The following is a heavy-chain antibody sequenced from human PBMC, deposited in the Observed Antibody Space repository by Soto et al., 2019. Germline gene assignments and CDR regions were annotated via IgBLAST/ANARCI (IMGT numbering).Heavy chain of an antibody. CDR3: ARGGRYFDWLPLDY. Sequence: EVQLVESGGGLVQPGGSLRLSWVASGLTFRSYFMTWVRQAPGKGLKWVANIKQDGSEGYYVDSVKGRFTISRDNAKNSLYLEMNSLRVEDMALYYCARGGRYFDWLPLDYWGQGTLVAVSS. J-gene: IGHJ4*02. D-gene: IGHD3-9*01. V-gene: IGHV3-7*01. CDR1: GLTFRSYF. CDR2: IKQDGSEG.